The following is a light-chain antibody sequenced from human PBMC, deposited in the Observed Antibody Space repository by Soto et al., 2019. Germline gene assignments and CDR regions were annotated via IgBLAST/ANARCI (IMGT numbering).Light chain of an antibody. CDR3: VVYLGTGIAV. J-gene: IGLJ3*02. V-gene: IGLV8-61*01. CDR1: SGSVSTTNY. CDR2: STN. Sequence: QTVVTQEPSFSVSPGGTVTLTCGLSSGSVSTTNYASWYQQTPGQAPRTLIYSTNTRSSGVPDRFSGSILGSKAALTITGAQADDESDYYCVVYLGTGIAVFGGGTKVTVL.